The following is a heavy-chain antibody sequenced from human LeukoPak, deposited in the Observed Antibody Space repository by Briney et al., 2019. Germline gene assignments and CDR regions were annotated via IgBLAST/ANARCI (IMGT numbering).Heavy chain of an antibody. Sequence: PSETLSLTCAVYGGSFSGYYWSWIRQPPGKGLEWIGEINHSGSTNYNPSLKSRVTISVDTSKNQFSLKLSSVTAADTAVYYCARGSTGLDYWGQGTLVTVSS. CDR2: INHSGST. CDR1: GGSFSGYY. D-gene: IGHD5/OR15-5a*01. CDR3: ARGSTGLDY. V-gene: IGHV4-34*01. J-gene: IGHJ4*02.